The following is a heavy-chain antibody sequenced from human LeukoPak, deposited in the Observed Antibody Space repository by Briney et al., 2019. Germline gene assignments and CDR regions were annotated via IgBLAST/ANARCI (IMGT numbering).Heavy chain of an antibody. CDR3: AKVLEPGHYGSGSPDFDY. V-gene: IGHV3-23*01. Sequence: PGGSLRLSCAASGFTFSSYAMSWVRQAPGKGLERVSAISGSGGSTYYADSVKGRFTISRDNSKNTLYLQMNSLRAEDTAVYYCAKVLEPGHYGSGSPDFDYWGQGTLVTVSS. CDR1: GFTFSSYA. CDR2: ISGSGGST. J-gene: IGHJ4*02. D-gene: IGHD3-10*01.